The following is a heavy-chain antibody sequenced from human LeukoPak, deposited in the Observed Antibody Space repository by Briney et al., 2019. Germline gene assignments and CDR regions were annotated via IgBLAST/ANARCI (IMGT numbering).Heavy chain of an antibody. CDR3: ARGQYARTIFGVVISTDWFDP. Sequence: SETLSPTCAVYGGSLSGYSCSWIRQPPGKGLEWNGEINHSGSTNNNPSLKSRVTISVGTSKNQFSLKLSSVTAADTAVYYCARGQYARTIFGVVISTDWFDPWGQGTLVTVSS. CDR2: INHSGST. D-gene: IGHD3-3*01. CDR1: GGSLSGYS. V-gene: IGHV4-34*01. J-gene: IGHJ5*02.